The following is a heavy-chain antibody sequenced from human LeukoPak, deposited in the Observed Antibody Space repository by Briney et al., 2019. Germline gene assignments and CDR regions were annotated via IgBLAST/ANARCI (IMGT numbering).Heavy chain of an antibody. J-gene: IGHJ4*02. V-gene: IGHV3-7*04. CDR3: TRVGYIDEGIDY. D-gene: IGHD5-24*01. CDR1: GFTFGKYW. Sequence: GGSLRLSCVASGFTFGKYWMSWVRQAPGKGLEWVANIKQDGSKKSYVDSVKGRFTISRDNAKNSLYLQMNSLRAEDTAIYYCTRVGYIDEGIDYWGQGTLVTVSS. CDR2: IKQDGSKK.